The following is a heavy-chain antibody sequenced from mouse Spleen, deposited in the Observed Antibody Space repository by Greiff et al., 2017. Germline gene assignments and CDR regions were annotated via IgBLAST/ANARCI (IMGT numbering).Heavy chain of an antibody. J-gene: IGHJ3*01. CDR3: ARPTATSWFAY. D-gene: IGHD1-2*01. V-gene: IGHV5-17*01. CDR2: ISSGSSTI. CDR1: GFTFSDYG. Sequence: EVKLVESGGGLVKPGGSLKLSCAASGFTFSDYGMHWVRQAPEKGLEWVAYISSGSSTIYYADTVKGRFTISRDNAKNTLFLQMTSLRSEDTAMYYCARPTATSWFAYWGQGTLVTVSA.